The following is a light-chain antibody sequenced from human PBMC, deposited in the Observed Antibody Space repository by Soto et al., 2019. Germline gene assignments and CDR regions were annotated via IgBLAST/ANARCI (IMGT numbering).Light chain of an antibody. CDR1: SSDVGGYNY. CDR3: CSYAGSYTFGMV. V-gene: IGLV2-11*01. CDR2: DVS. J-gene: IGLJ2*01. Sequence: QSALTQPRSVSGSPGQSVTISCTGTSSDVGGYNYVSWYQQHPGKAPKLMIYDVSKRPSGVPDRFSGSKSGNTASLTISGLQAEDEADYYCCSYAGSYTFGMVFGGGTKLTVL.